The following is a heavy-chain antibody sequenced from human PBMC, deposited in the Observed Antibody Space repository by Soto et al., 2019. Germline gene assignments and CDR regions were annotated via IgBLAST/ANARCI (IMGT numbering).Heavy chain of an antibody. D-gene: IGHD5-18*01. J-gene: IGHJ4*02. CDR1: GGSFSGYY. CDR3: ARATQLWLLDY. CDR2: INHSGST. V-gene: IGHV4-34*01. Sequence: PSETLSLTCAVYGGSFSGYYWSWIRQPPGKGLEWIGEINHSGSTNYNPSLKSRVTISVDTSKNQFSLKLSSVTAADTAVYYCARATQLWLLDYWGQGTLVTVSS.